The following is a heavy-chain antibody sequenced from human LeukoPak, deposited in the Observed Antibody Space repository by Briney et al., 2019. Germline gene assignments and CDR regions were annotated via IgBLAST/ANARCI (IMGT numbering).Heavy chain of an antibody. J-gene: IGHJ6*03. D-gene: IGHD6-13*01. CDR3: TTEGSSSWYISYYYYYYMDV. V-gene: IGHV3-73*01. CDR1: GFSFSSYA. CDR2: IRSKANTYAT. Sequence: GGSLRLSWATSGFSFSSYAMSWVRQASGKGLEWVGRIRSKANTYATAYAASVKGRFTISRDDSKNTAYLQMNSLKTEDTAVYYCTTEGSSSWYISYYYYYYMDVWGKGTTVTVSS.